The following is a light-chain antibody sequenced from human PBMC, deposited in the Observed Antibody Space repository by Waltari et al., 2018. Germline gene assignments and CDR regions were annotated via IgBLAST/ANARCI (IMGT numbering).Light chain of an antibody. CDR3: QKYNSAPLT. CDR1: QAISNN. V-gene: IGKV1-27*01. J-gene: IGKJ3*01. Sequence: DIQMTQSPSSLAASVGDSGTITCRASQAISNNLAWYQQKPGKVPKLLIYGASILQSGVPSRFSGSGSGTDFTLTISSLQPEDVATYYCQKYNSAPLTFGPGTKVDIK. CDR2: GAS.